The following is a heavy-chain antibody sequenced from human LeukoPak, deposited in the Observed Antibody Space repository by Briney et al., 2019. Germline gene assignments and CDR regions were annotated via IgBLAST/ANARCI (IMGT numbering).Heavy chain of an antibody. CDR1: GFTFSFYN. D-gene: IGHD3-22*01. CDR2: ISGSSATV. V-gene: IGHV3-48*01. J-gene: IGHJ4*02. CDR3: AGTDSSGDLSFDS. Sequence: GGSLRLSCAASGFTFSFYNMNWVRQAPGKGLEWLSYISGSSATVHYADSVKGRFTVSRDNAKNSLDLQMNSLRAEDTAVYYCAGTDSSGDLSFDSWGQGTLVTVAS.